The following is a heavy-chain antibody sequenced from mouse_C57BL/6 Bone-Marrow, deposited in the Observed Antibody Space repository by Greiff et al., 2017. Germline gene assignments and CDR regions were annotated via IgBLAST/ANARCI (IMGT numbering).Heavy chain of an antibody. Sequence: QVQLQQPGAELVKPGASVKMSCKASGYTFTSYWITWVKQRPGQGLEWIGDIYPGSGSTNYNEKFKGKATLTVDTSSSTAYMQLSSLTSEDSAVYYCARGGYDSTTLFDYWGQGTTLTVSS. J-gene: IGHJ2*01. D-gene: IGHD2-4*01. CDR2: IYPGSGST. CDR1: GYTFTSYW. V-gene: IGHV1-55*01. CDR3: ARGGYDSTTLFDY.